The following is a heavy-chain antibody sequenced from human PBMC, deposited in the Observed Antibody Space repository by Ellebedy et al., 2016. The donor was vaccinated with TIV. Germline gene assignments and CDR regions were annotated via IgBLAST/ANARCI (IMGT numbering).Heavy chain of an antibody. CDR3: ARAPVRITAMVFSPWFDP. D-gene: IGHD5-18*01. CDR2: INPNSGGT. CDR1: GYTFTGYY. J-gene: IGHJ5*02. Sequence: ASVKVSCXASGYTFTGYYMHWVRQAPGQGLEWMGWINPNSGGTNYAQKFQGRVTMTRDTSISTAYMELSRLRSDDTDMYYCARAPVRITAMVFSPWFDPWGQGTLITVSS. V-gene: IGHV1-2*02.